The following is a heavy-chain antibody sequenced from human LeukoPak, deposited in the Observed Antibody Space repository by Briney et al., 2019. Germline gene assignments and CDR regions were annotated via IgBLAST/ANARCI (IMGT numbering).Heavy chain of an antibody. CDR2: ISWNSGSI. J-gene: IGHJ4*02. V-gene: IGHV3-9*01. D-gene: IGHD3-16*01. Sequence: GRSLRLSCAASGFTFDDYAMHWVRQAPGKGLEWVSGISWNSGSIGYADSVKGRFTISRDNAKNSLYLQMNSLRAEDTAVYYCASSPWGGYWGQGTLVTVSS. CDR1: GFTFDDYA. CDR3: ASSPWGGY.